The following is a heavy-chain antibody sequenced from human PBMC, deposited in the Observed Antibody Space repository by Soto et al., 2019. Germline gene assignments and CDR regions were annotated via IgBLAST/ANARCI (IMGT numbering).Heavy chain of an antibody. CDR2: INPNSGGT. V-gene: IGHV1-2*02. CDR3: ARRRSISRTTNSCMDV. D-gene: IGHD6-6*01. Sequence: ASVKVSCKASGYTFTVYYMRWVRQAPGQGLEWMGWINPNSGGTNYAQKFQGRVTMTRDTSISTAYMELSRLRSDDTAVYYCARRRSISRTTNSCMDVWGQGTTVTVSS. J-gene: IGHJ6*02. CDR1: GYTFTVYY.